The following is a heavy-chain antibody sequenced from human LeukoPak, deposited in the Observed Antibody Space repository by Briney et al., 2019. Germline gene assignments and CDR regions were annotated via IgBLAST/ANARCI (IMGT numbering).Heavy chain of an antibody. CDR2: MNPNSGNT. Sequence: ASVKVSCKASGYTFTSYDINWVRQATGQGLEWMGRMNPNSGNTGYAQKFQGRVTMTRNTSISTAYMELSSLRSEDTAVYYCARVGIAVAGPLPDYWGQGTLVTVSS. J-gene: IGHJ4*02. CDR3: ARVGIAVAGPLPDY. CDR1: GYTFTSYD. V-gene: IGHV1-8*01. D-gene: IGHD6-19*01.